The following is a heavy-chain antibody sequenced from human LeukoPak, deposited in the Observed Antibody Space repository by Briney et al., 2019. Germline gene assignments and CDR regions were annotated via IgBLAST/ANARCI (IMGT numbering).Heavy chain of an antibody. CDR2: IYYSGSN. J-gene: IGHJ4*02. Sequence: SETLSLTCTVSGVSISSYYWSWIRQPPGKGLEWIGYIYYSGSNNYNPSLKSRVTISVDTSKNQFSLKLRSVTAADTAVYYCAKVLYDSSGYYLDYWGQGTLVSVSS. V-gene: IGHV4-59*01. CDR3: AKVLYDSSGYYLDY. CDR1: GVSISSYY. D-gene: IGHD3-22*01.